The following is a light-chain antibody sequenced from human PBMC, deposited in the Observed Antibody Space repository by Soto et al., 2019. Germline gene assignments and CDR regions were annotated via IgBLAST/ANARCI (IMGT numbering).Light chain of an antibody. CDR1: QGISSA. J-gene: IGKJ5*01. CDR2: DAS. CDR3: QQFNSYPIT. V-gene: IGKV1-13*02. Sequence: AIQLTQSPSSLSASVGDRVTITCRASQGISSALAWYQQKPGKAPKLLIYDASSLEGGVPSRFSVRGSVTDFTLTISSLQPEDFAPYYCQQFNSYPITFGQGTRLEIK.